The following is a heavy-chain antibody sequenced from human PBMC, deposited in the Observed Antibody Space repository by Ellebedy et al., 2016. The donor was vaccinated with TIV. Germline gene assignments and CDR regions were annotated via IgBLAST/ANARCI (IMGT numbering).Heavy chain of an antibody. J-gene: IGHJ4*02. CDR1: GDCVSSNCAA. CDR3: ARYTRSRYIDS. V-gene: IGHV6-1*01. CDR2: TYYRSKWYR. D-gene: IGHD6-13*01. Sequence: MPSETLSLSCAISGDCVSSNCAACQWIRPSPSRAHQWLGRTYYRSKWYRDYAVTVRSRITINADTSKNQFTLQLNSVTPEDTAVYYCARYTRSRYIDSWGQGTQVTVSS.